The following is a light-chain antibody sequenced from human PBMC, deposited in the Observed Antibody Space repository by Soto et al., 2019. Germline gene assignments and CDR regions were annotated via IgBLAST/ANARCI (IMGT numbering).Light chain of an antibody. CDR2: DTT. CDR3: LLSYSGTNWV. CDR1: TGAVTSGHY. V-gene: IGLV7-46*01. Sequence: QAVVTQEPSLTVSPGGTVTLTCGPSTGAVTSGHYPYWFQQKPGQAPRTLIYDTTNKHSWTPARFSGSLLGGKAALTLAGAKTDDEADYYCLLSYSGTNWVFGGGTKLTV. J-gene: IGLJ3*02.